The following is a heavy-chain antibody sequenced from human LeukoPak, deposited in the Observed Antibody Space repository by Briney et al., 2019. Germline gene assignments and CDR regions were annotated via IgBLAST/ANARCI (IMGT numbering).Heavy chain of an antibody. V-gene: IGHV3-23*01. CDR1: GFNFSIYA. D-gene: IGHD6-6*01. CDR2: ISNSGGST. CDR3: AKETSSSFDY. J-gene: IGHJ4*02. Sequence: PGGSLRLSCAASGFNFSIYAMNWVRQAPGKGLEWVSGISNSGGSTYYADSVKGRFTISRDNSKNTLYLQMNSLRAEDTAVYYCAKETSSSFDYWGQGTLVTVSS.